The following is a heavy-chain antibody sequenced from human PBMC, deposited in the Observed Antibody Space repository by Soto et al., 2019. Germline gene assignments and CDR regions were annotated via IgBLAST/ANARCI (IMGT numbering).Heavy chain of an antibody. D-gene: IGHD2-15*01. CDR3: VRPSLVVAAATREDY. Sequence: EVQLVESGGGLVQPGGSLRLSCAASGFTFSSYWMHWVRQAPGKGLVWVSRINSDGSSTSYADSVKGRFTISRDNAKNTLYLQMNSLRAEDTAVYYFVRPSLVVAAATREDYWGQGTLFTFS. V-gene: IGHV3-74*01. CDR1: GFTFSSYW. J-gene: IGHJ4*02. CDR2: INSDGSST.